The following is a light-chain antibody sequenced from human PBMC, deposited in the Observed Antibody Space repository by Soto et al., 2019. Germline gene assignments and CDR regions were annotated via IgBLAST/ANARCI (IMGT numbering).Light chain of an antibody. Sequence: IQLTQSPSSLSASVGDSVTVTCRASQSINLYLNWYQQKPGKAPTLLIYGASTLQSGVPSRFSGGGSRTDFTLTISSLQTEDFATYYCQQSYRRPYTFGQGTKLAI. J-gene: IGKJ2*01. CDR3: QQSYRRPYT. CDR2: GAS. CDR1: QSINLY. V-gene: IGKV1-39*01.